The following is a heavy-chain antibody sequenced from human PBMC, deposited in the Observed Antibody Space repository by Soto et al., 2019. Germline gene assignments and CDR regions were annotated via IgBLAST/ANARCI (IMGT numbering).Heavy chain of an antibody. CDR1: GYKFIDYW. CDR3: ARALGGEYYDRRSWYSAY. J-gene: IGHJ4*02. V-gene: IGHV5-51*01. D-gene: IGHD3-16*01. CDR2: IYPGDFDI. Sequence: HGESLKISCKGSGYKFIDYWIGWVRQVPGKGLEWMGSIYPGDFDIKYCPSFQGQVTISADKSISTVYLQWSSLKASDTGIYYCARALGGEYYDRRSWYSAYWGQGTQVTVSS.